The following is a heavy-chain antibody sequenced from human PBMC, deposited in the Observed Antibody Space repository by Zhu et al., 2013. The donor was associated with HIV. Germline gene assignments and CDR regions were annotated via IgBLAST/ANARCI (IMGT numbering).Heavy chain of an antibody. J-gene: IGHJ6*02. CDR1: GGTFSSYA. Sequence: QVQLVQSGAEVKKPGSSVKVSCKASGGTFSSYAISWVRQAPGQGLEWMGGIIPIFGTANYAQKFQGRVTITADESTSTAYMELSSLRSEDTAVYYCAAPSTVVTPYYYYYGMDVWGQGTTVTVSS. D-gene: IGHD4-17*01. CDR2: IIPIFGTA. CDR3: AAPSTVVTPYYYYYGMDV. V-gene: IGHV1-69*01.